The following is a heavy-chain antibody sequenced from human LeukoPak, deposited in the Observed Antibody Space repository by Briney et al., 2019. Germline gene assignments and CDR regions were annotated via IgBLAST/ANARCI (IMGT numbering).Heavy chain of an antibody. D-gene: IGHD6-19*01. CDR2: IYYSGST. CDR1: GGSISSGGYY. Sequence: SETLSLTCTVSGGSISSGGYYWSWIRQHPGKGLEWIGYIYYSGSTSYNPSLKSRVTISVDTSKNQFSLKLSSVTAADTAVYYCARGGFAVASNWFDPWGQGTLVTVSS. CDR3: ARGGFAVASNWFDP. V-gene: IGHV4-31*03. J-gene: IGHJ5*02.